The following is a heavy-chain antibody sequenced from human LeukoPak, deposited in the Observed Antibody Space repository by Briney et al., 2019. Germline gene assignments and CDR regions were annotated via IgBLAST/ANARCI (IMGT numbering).Heavy chain of an antibody. J-gene: IGHJ6*03. CDR3: TLDFYYYMDV. CDR1: EVTLSDHT. V-gene: IGHV3-49*03. CDR2: IRSKASGGTV. Sequence: GGSLRLSCSASEVTLSDHTVNWFRQGPEKGLEWIGLIRSKASGGTVNYVASVKDRFIISRDESKSIAYLQMNSLKAEDTAVYYCTLDFYYYMDVWGKGITVAVSS.